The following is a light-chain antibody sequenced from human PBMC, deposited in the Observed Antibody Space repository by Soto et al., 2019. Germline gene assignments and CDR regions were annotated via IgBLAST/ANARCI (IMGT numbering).Light chain of an antibody. V-gene: IGKV1-39*01. CDR1: QTIFTS. J-gene: IGKJ2*01. CDR2: SAS. Sequence: DTQMTQSRSSLSASVGDRVTITCRASQTIFTSLNWYQQKPGKAPKLLIYSASSLQSGVPSRFSGGGSGTDFTLTITSLQPEDFATYYCQQSYYTPTFGQGTKLEIK. CDR3: QQSYYTPT.